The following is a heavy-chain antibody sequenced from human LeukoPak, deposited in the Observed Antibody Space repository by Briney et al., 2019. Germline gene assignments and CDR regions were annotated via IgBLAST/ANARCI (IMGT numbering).Heavy chain of an antibody. V-gene: IGHV1-18*01. CDR1: GYTFTSYD. CDR2: ISAYNGNT. Sequence: ASVKVSCKASGYTFTSYDINWVRQATGQGLEWMGWISAYNGNTNYAQKLQGRVTMTTDTSTSTAYMELRSLRSDDTAVYYCARALWIQPPNFDYWGQGTLVTVPS. J-gene: IGHJ4*02. CDR3: ARALWIQPPNFDY. D-gene: IGHD5-18*01.